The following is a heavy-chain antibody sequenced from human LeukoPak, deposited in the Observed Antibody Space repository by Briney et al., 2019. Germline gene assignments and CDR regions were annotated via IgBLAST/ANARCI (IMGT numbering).Heavy chain of an antibody. CDR1: GGSISSYY. J-gene: IGHJ4*02. CDR3: GKRGGAVAPAPPPPREDYFDY. CDR2: IYYGGST. Sequence: PSETLSLTCTVSGGSISSYYWNWIRQPPGKGLEWIGYIYYGGSTNYNPSLKSRVTISVDTSKNQFSLKLSSVTAADTAVYYCGKRGGAVAPAPPPPREDYFDYWGQGTLVTVSS. V-gene: IGHV4-59*01. D-gene: IGHD3-16*01.